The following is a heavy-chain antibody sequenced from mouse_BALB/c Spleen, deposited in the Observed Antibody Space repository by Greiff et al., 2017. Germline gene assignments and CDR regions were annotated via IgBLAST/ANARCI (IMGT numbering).Heavy chain of an antibody. V-gene: IGHV5-6*01. Sequence: EVQGVESGGDLVKPGGSLKLSCAASGFTFSSYGMSWVRQTPDKRLEWVATISSGGSYTYYPDSVKGRFTISRDNAKNTLYLQMSSLKSEDTAMYYCARRLPPITTAPYYYAMDYWGQGTSVTVSS. CDR2: ISSGGSYT. J-gene: IGHJ4*01. D-gene: IGHD1-2*01. CDR1: GFTFSSYG. CDR3: ARRLPPITTAPYYYAMDY.